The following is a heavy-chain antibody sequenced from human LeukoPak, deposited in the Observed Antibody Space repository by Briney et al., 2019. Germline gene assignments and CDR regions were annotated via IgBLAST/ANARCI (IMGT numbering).Heavy chain of an antibody. D-gene: IGHD6-13*01. V-gene: IGHV4-59*01. CDR3: ARGGDSSSWYRDVFDY. Sequence: SETLSLTCAVYGGSFSGCYWSWIRQPPGKGLEWIGYIYYSGSTNYNPSLKSRVTISVDTSKNQFSLKLSSVTAADTAVYYCARGGDSSSWYRDVFDYWGQGTLVTVSS. CDR1: GGSFSGCY. J-gene: IGHJ4*02. CDR2: IYYSGST.